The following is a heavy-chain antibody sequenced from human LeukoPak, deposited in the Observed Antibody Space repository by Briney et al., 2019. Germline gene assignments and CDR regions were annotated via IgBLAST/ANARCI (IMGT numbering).Heavy chain of an antibody. Sequence: ASVKLSCKASGYTDTCYDMNWVRQAPGQGLEWMGWSNPNSGGTNYAQKLQGRGTITTATSTSTAYMELSRLTSDAAAADYCSRGYDYVWGSYRYY. CDR3: SRGYDYVWGSYRYY. D-gene: IGHD3-16*02. CDR1: GYTDTCYD. J-gene: IGHJ6*01. V-gene: IGHV1-2*02. CDR2: SNPNSGGT.